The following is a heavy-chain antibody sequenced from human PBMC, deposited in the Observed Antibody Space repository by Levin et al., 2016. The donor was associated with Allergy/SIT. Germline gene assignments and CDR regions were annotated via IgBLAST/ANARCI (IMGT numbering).Heavy chain of an antibody. CDR3: VRDSGSFYFDY. J-gene: IGHJ4*02. CDR1: GGSVTSGPYY. CDR2: ISYSGNA. D-gene: IGHD1-26*01. Sequence: SETLSLTCSVSGGSVTSGPYYWSWIREYPGKGLEWIGYISYSGNAYYNPSLKSRVFISVDTCKNQFSLKLTSVTVADTAVYYCVRDSGSFYFDYWGQGALVTVSS. V-gene: IGHV4-31*03.